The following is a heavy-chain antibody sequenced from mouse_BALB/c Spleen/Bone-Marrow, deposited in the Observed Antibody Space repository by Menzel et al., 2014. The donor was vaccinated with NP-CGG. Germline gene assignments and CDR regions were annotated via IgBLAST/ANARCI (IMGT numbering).Heavy chain of an antibody. J-gene: IGHJ4*01. CDR2: IYLGDGNT. V-gene: IGHV1-87*01. CDR3: ARGQYDGPLDD. D-gene: IGHD2-12*01. Sequence: VQLQQSGAELARPGASVKLSCKASGYTFTSYWMQWLKQRPGQGLEWIGAIYLGDGNTRNTQKFKGKATVTADKSSSIAYMQLSSLASEDSAVYYCARGQYDGPLDDWGQGTSVTASS. CDR1: GYTFTSYW.